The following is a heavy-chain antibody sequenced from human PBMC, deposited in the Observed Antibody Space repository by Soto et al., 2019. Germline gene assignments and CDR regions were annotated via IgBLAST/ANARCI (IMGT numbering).Heavy chain of an antibody. CDR2: IVVGSGNT. J-gene: IGHJ4*02. D-gene: IGHD1-26*01. CDR3: AADLRIVGATGYFDY. Sequence: ASVKVSCKASGFTFTSSAVQWVRQARGQRLEWIGWIVVGSGNTNYAQKFQERVTITRDMSTSTAYMELSSLRSEDTAVYYCAADLRIVGATGYFDYWGQGTLVTVSS. V-gene: IGHV1-58*01. CDR1: GFTFTSSA.